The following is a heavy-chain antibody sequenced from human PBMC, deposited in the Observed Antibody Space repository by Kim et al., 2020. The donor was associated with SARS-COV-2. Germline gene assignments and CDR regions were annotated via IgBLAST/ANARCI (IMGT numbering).Heavy chain of an antibody. CDR2: FDPEDGET. CDR3: ATLDSSGYYKEYYFDY. J-gene: IGHJ4*02. Sequence: ASVKVSCKVSGYTLTELSMHWVRQAPGKGLEWMGGFDPEDGETIYAQKFQGRVTMTEDTSTDTAYMELSSLRSEDTGVYYCATLDSSGYYKEYYFDYWGQGTLVTVSS. D-gene: IGHD3-22*01. CDR1: GYTLTELS. V-gene: IGHV1-24*01.